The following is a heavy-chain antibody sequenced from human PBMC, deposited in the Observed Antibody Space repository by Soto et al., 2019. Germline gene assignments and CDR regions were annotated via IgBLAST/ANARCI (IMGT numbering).Heavy chain of an antibody. CDR2: VTGYDGNA. V-gene: IGHV1-18*01. Sequence: QVQLVQSGAEVKKPGASVKVSCKASGYTFTNYGISWVRQAPGQGLEWMGWVTGYDGNANYVQRFQGRVTMTPDTSTNTAYMDLRRLSSDDTAVYYCARTTHEEPTFDYWGQGTLVTVSS. CDR3: ARTTHEEPTFDY. J-gene: IGHJ4*02. D-gene: IGHD1-26*01. CDR1: GYTFTNYG.